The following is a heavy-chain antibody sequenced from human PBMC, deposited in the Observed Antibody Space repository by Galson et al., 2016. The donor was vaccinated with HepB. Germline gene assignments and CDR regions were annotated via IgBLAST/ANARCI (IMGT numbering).Heavy chain of an antibody. D-gene: IGHD6-6*01. CDR3: ARDSAPRLYNWFDP. J-gene: IGHJ5*02. CDR1: GYTFTGYY. V-gene: IGHV1-2*06. Sequence: SVKVSCKASGYTFTGYYLHWVRQAPGRGLEWMGRINCNSGGTNYAQKFQGRVTMTRDTSISTAYMELTRLTSDDTAVYYCARDSAPRLYNWFDPWGQGTLVTVSS. CDR2: INCNSGGT.